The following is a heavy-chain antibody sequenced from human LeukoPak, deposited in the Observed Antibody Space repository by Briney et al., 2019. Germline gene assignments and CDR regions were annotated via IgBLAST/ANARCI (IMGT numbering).Heavy chain of an antibody. CDR3: ARVSNFWSGYPPRYYYYGMDV. Sequence: GASVKVSCKASGYTFTSYYMHWVRQAPGQGLEWMGIINPSGGSTSYAQKFQGRVTITADKSTSTAYMELSSLRSEDTAVYYCARVSNFWSGYPPRYYYYGMDVWGQGTTVTVSS. CDR2: INPSGGST. D-gene: IGHD3-3*01. V-gene: IGHV1-46*01. CDR1: GYTFTSYY. J-gene: IGHJ6*02.